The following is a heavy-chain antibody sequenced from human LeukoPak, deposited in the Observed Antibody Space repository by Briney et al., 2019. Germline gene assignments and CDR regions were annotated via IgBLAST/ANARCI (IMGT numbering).Heavy chain of an antibody. D-gene: IGHD4-17*01. CDR1: GFTFSRYG. CDR2: ISGSGGST. V-gene: IGHV3-23*01. J-gene: IGHJ4*02. Sequence: GGSLRLSCAASGFTFSRYGMSWVRQAPGKGLEWVSAISGSGGSTYYADSVKGRFTISRDNSKNTLYLQMNSLRVEDSAVYFCAKDERPMTTVTMRWFFVDFWGQGTLVTVSS. CDR3: AKDERPMTTVTMRWFFVDF.